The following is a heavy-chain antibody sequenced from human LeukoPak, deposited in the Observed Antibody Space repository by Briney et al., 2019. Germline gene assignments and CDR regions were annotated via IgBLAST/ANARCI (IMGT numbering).Heavy chain of an antibody. V-gene: IGHV3-48*01. Sequence: PGGSLRLSCAVSGFIFSSYSMNWVRQAPGKGLEWVSYISSSSSTIYYADSVKGRFTISRDNAKNSLYLQMNSLRAEDPAVYYCAREGYDSSGYRDAFDIWGQGTMVTVSS. CDR3: AREGYDSSGYRDAFDI. J-gene: IGHJ3*02. CDR2: ISSSSSTI. D-gene: IGHD3-22*01. CDR1: GFIFSSYS.